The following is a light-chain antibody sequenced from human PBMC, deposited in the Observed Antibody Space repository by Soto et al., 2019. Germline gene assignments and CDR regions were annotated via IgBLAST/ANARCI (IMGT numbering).Light chain of an antibody. J-gene: IGLJ1*01. CDR2: EVS. CDR1: SSDVGGYNY. CDR3: SSYAGNKNV. V-gene: IGLV2-8*01. Sequence: QSVLTQPPSASGSPGQSVTISCTGTSSDVGGYNYVSWYQQHPGKAPKLMIYEVSKRPSRVPDRFSGSKSGNTASLTVSGLQAEDEADYYCSSYAGNKNVFGTGTKVTVL.